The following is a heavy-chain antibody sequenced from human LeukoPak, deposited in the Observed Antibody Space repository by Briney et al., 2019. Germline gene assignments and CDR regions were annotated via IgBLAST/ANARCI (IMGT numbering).Heavy chain of an antibody. J-gene: IGHJ6*03. D-gene: IGHD2-2*01. CDR1: GGTVSSYA. V-gene: IGHV1-69*13. CDR3: ARGVKVPAAWSCYYYYYMDV. Sequence: GASVKVSCKASGGTVSSYAISWVRQAPGQGLEWMGGIIPIFGTANYAQKFQGRVTITADESTSTAYMELSSLRSEDTAVYYCARGVKVPAAWSCYYYYYMDVWGKGTTVTVSS. CDR2: IIPIFGTA.